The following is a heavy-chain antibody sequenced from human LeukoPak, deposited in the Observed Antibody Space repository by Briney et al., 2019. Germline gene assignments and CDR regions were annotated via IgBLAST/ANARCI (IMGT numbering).Heavy chain of an antibody. D-gene: IGHD6-13*01. J-gene: IGHJ4*02. CDR3: ASKFGLAAVDY. CDR2: ISSSSSTI. CDR1: GFTFSSYA. Sequence: GGSLRLSCAASGFTFSSYAMSWVRQAPGKGLEWVSYISSSSSTIYYADSVKGRFTISRDNAKNSLYLQMNSLRAEDTAVYYCASKFGLAAVDYWGQGTLVTVSS. V-gene: IGHV3-48*04.